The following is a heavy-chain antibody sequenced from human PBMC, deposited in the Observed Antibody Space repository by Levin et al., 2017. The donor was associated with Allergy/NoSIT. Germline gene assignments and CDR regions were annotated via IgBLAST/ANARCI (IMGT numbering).Heavy chain of an antibody. J-gene: IGHJ4*02. Sequence: GESLKISCAASGLTLTSYSMRLGGQGPGKGLEWVSFISGSGGTTYYADSVKGRFTISRDNAKNSLYLQMNSLRAEDTAVYYCGVIVVVVTQVEDHWGQGTLVTVSS. CDR3: GVIVVVVTQVEDH. D-gene: IGHD2-15*01. CDR2: ISGSGGTT. V-gene: IGHV3-48*01. CDR1: GLTLTSYS.